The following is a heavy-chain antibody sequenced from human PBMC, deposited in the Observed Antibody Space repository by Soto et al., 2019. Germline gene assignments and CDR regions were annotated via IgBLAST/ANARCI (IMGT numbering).Heavy chain of an antibody. CDR3: ARRWGEGRVDY. J-gene: IGHJ4*02. CDR2: IYHSGTT. CDR1: GGSISSSNW. D-gene: IGHD3-10*01. V-gene: IGHV4-4*02. Sequence: QVQLQESGPGLVKPSGTLSLTCAVSGGSISSSNWWSWVRQPPGKGLEWIGEIYHSGTTNYNPSLKSRVTMAGDKSRNQFSLKLSSVTAADTAVYYCARRWGEGRVDYWGQGTLVTVSS.